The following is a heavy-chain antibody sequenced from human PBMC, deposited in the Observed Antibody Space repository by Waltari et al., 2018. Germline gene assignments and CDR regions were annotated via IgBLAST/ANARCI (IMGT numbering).Heavy chain of an antibody. J-gene: IGHJ4*02. CDR3: ARLGVGAPFDY. CDR1: GFTVSSNY. Sequence: EVQLVESGGGLIQPGGSLSLSCAASGFTVSSNYMTWVRQAPGKGLEWVSVIYSGGSTYYADSVKGRFTISRDNSKNTLYLQMNSLRAEDTAVYYCARLGVGAPFDYWGQGTLVTVSS. D-gene: IGHD1-26*01. V-gene: IGHV3-53*01. CDR2: IYSGGST.